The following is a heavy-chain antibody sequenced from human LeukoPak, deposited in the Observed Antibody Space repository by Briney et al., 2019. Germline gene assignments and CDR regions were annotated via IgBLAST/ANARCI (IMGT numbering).Heavy chain of an antibody. D-gene: IGHD3-10*01. CDR1: GFTFSSYW. CDR2: IKQDGSEK. V-gene: IGHV3-7*03. CDR3: AKGNDGSGSNSPFDY. Sequence: GGSLRLSCAASGFTFSSYWMSWVRQAPGKGLEWVANIKQDGSEKYYVDSVKGRFTISRDNAKNSLYLQMNSLRAEDTALYYCAKGNDGSGSNSPFDYWGQGTLVTVSS. J-gene: IGHJ4*02.